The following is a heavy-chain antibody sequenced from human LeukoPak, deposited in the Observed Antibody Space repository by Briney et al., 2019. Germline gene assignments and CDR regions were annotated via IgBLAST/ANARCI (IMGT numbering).Heavy chain of an antibody. CDR2: IYTSGST. CDR1: GGSISSYY. CDR3: AKEIFGPRLQLWYFDY. V-gene: IGHV4-4*07. Sequence: PSETLSLTCTVSGGSISSYYWSWIRQPAGKGLEWIGRIYTSGSTNYNPSLKSRVTMSVDTSKNQFSLKLSSVTAADTAVYYCAKEIFGPRLQLWYFDYGGQETLVTVSS. D-gene: IGHD5-18*01. J-gene: IGHJ4*02.